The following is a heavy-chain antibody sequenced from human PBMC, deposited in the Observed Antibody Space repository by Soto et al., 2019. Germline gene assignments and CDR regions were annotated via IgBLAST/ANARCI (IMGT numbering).Heavy chain of an antibody. Sequence: AQLLESGGGLVQPGGSLRLSCAASGFTFSSYAMSWVRQAPGKGLEWVSDISGTGGSTYYADSVKGRFTISRDNSKNTLYLQMSSLRAGDTALYYCAKDRSIFNSDGGGFDNWGQGTLVTVSS. CDR3: AKDRSIFNSDGGGFDN. V-gene: IGHV3-23*01. CDR2: ISGTGGST. CDR1: GFTFSSYA. J-gene: IGHJ4*02. D-gene: IGHD6-6*01.